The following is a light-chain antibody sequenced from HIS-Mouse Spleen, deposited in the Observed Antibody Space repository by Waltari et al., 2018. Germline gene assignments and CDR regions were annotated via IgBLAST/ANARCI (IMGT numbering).Light chain of an antibody. CDR2: DAS. CDR1: QDISNY. V-gene: IGKV1-33*01. Sequence: DIQMTQSPSSLSASVGDRVTITCQASQDISNYLNWYQQKPGQAPTLLIYDASNLETGVPSRFSGSGSGTDFTFTISSLQPEDIAAYYCQQYDNFLTFGPGTKVDIK. CDR3: QQYDNFLT. J-gene: IGKJ3*01.